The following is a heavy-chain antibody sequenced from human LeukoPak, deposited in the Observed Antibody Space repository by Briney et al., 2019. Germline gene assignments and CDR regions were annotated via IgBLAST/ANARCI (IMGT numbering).Heavy chain of an antibody. J-gene: IGHJ1*01. CDR1: GFTFSSYA. CDR2: ISGSGGST. CDR3: ARDGHYDILTGYFQD. D-gene: IGHD3-9*01. V-gene: IGHV3-23*01. Sequence: GGSLRLSCAASGFTFSSYAMSWVRQAPGKGLEWVSAISGSGGSTYYADSVKGRFTISRDNAKNSLYLQMNSLRAEDTAVYYCARDGHYDILTGYFQDWGQGTLVTVSS.